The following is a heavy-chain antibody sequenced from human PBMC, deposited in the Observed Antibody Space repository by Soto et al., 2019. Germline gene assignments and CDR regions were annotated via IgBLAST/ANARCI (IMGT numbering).Heavy chain of an antibody. CDR1: GGSISSYY. Sequence: PSETLSLTCTVSGGSISSYYWSWIRQPPGKGLEWIGYIYYSGSTNYNPSLQSRVTISVDTSKNQFSLKLNSVTAADTALYYCAREYYSGSGTYRHFDYWGQGTLVTVSS. CDR2: IYYSGST. J-gene: IGHJ4*02. V-gene: IGHV4-4*08. CDR3: AREYYSGSGTYRHFDY. D-gene: IGHD3-10*01.